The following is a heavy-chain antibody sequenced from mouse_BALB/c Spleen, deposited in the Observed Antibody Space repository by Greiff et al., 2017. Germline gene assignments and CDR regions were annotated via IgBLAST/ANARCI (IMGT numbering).Heavy chain of an antibody. J-gene: IGHJ1*01. CDR3: ARDAGITTATYFDV. V-gene: IGHV7-1*02. Sequence: EVQRVESGGGLVQPGGSLRLSCATSGFTFSDFYMEWVRQPPGKRLEWIAASRNKANDYTTEYSASVKGRFIVSRDTSQSILYLQMNALRAEDTAIYYCARDAGITTATYFDVWGAGTTVTVSS. CDR2: SRNKANDYTT. D-gene: IGHD1-2*01. CDR1: GFTFSDFY.